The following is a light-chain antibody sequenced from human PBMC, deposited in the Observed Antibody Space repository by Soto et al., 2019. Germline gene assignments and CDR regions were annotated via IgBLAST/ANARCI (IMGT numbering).Light chain of an antibody. Sequence: QSALTQPASVSGSPGQSITISCTGTSSDVGGYNYVSWYQQHPAKAPKLLIYEVGNRPSGVSFRFSGSKSGNTASLTISGLQAEDEADYYSRSYTARGTRVFGTGTQLTVL. CDR1: SSDVGGYNY. CDR3: RSYTARGTRV. J-gene: IGLJ1*01. CDR2: EVG. V-gene: IGLV2-14*01.